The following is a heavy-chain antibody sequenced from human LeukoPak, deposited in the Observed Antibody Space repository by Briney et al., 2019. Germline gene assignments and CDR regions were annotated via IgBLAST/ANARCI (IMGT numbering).Heavy chain of an antibody. J-gene: IGHJ4*02. CDR1: GFTFSSYS. Sequence: GGSLRLSCAASGFTFSSYSMNWVRQAPGKGLEWVSYISATGGATHYADSVKGRFTISRDNAKNSLYLQMNGLRAEDTAVYYCARVGSGWLPLDYWGQGTLVTVFS. CDR3: ARVGSGWLPLDY. D-gene: IGHD6-19*01. V-gene: IGHV3-48*01. CDR2: ISATGGAT.